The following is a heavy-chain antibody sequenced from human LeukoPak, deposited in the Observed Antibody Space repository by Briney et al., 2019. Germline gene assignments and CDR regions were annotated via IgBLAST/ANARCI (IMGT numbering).Heavy chain of an antibody. V-gene: IGHV1-2*02. CDR1: GYAFTDYY. Sequence: ASVKVSCKAPGYAFTDYYIPWVRQAPGQGLEWMGCIDPDSGGTKYGQKFQGRVTITRNTSINTAYMGLSRLRSDDTAVYYCAREYYDSSGIKYAFDIWGQGTMVTVSS. J-gene: IGHJ3*02. D-gene: IGHD3-22*01. CDR2: IDPDSGGT. CDR3: AREYYDSSGIKYAFDI.